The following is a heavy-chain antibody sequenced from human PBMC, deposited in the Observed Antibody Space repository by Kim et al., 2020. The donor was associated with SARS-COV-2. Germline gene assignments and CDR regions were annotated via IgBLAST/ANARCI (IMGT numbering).Heavy chain of an antibody. V-gene: IGHV3-66*01. CDR2: IYSGGST. CDR3: SRALPYYDFWSGYSHSYYYGMDV. J-gene: IGHJ6*04. CDR1: GFTVSSNY. D-gene: IGHD3-3*01. Sequence: GGSLRLSCAASGFTVSSNYMSWVRQAPGKGLEWVSVIYSGGSTYYAVSVKGRFTISRDNSKNTLYLQMNSLRAEETAVYYCSRALPYYDFWSGYSHSYYYGMDVWGKGTTVTVSS.